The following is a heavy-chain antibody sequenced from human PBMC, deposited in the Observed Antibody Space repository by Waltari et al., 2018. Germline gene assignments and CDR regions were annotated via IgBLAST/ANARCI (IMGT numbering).Heavy chain of an antibody. CDR2: IIPIFGTA. CDR3: ARVLLAYYDSSGDIDY. D-gene: IGHD3-22*01. Sequence: QVQLVQSGAEVKKPGSSVKVSCKASGGTFSSYAISWVRLAPGQGLEWMGGIIPIFGTANYAQKFSGRVTITADESTSTAYMELSSLRSEDTAVYYCARVLLAYYDSSGDIDYWGQGTLVTVSS. V-gene: IGHV1-69*12. J-gene: IGHJ4*02. CDR1: GGTFSSYA.